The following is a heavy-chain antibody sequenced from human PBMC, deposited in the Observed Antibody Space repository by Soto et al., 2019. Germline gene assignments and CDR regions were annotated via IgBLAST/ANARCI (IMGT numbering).Heavy chain of an antibody. CDR2: ISAYNGNT. CDR1: GYTFTSYG. V-gene: IGHV1-18*04. D-gene: IGHD6-13*01. CDR3: ARGAAAGTLGGWFDP. J-gene: IGHJ5*02. Sequence: ASVKVSCKASGYTFTSYGISWVRQAPGQGLEWMGWISAYNGNTNYAQKLQGRVTMTTDTSTSTAYMELRSLRSDDTAVYCCARGAAAGTLGGWFDPWGQGTLVTVSS.